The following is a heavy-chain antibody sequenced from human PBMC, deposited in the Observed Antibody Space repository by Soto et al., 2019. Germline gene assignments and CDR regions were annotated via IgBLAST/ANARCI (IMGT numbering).Heavy chain of an antibody. CDR1: GFSLSTSGVG. J-gene: IGHJ6*02. CDR3: IQSRCGGDCLQSYASHYYYGMDV. Sequence: QITLKESGPTLVKPTQTLTLTCTFSGFSLSTSGVGVGWIRQPPGKALEWLALIYWDDDKRYSPSLRSRLTNNKDTPKNXVXLXMXXMDPVDTATYYCIQSRCGGDCLQSYASHYYYGMDVWGQGTTVTVSS. V-gene: IGHV2-5*02. D-gene: IGHD2-21*02. CDR2: IYWDDDK.